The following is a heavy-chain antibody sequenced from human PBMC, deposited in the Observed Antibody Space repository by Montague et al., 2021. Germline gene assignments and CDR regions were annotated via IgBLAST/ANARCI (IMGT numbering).Heavy chain of an antibody. CDR1: RSLINSDYY. Sequence: SEPLSLTCTVSRSLINSDYYWGWIRQPPGKGLERMGSVSHGGRTYYNPSLKSRVTMSVDTSNNHFSLKLSSVTAADTAMYYCARERDRYYYMDIWGKGTTITVSS. V-gene: IGHV4-38-2*02. CDR2: VSHGGRT. CDR3: ARERDRYYYMDI. J-gene: IGHJ6*03.